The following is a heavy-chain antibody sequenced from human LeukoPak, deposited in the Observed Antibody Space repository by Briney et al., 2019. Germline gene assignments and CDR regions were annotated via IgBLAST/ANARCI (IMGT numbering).Heavy chain of an antibody. D-gene: IGHD1-26*01. Sequence: KASETLSLTCTVSDYSNSSGYYWGWIRQPPGEGLEWIGSIYHSGNTYYNPSLKSRVTVSVDTSKNQFSLKLRFVTAADTAVYYCARATSGSTGVFDYWGQGTLVTVSS. J-gene: IGHJ4*02. CDR2: IYHSGNT. CDR1: DYSNSSGYY. V-gene: IGHV4-38-2*02. CDR3: ARATSGSTGVFDY.